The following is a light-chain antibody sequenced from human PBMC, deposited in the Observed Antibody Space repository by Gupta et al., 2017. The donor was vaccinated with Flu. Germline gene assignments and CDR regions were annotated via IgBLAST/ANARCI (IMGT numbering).Light chain of an antibody. CDR3: AEWDDSLNGCV. CDR2: NNN. V-gene: IGLV1-44*01. J-gene: IGLJ3*02. CDR1: SSNIGSNS. Sequence: RVTISCSGSSSNIGSNSVNWYQQLPGTAPKVLILNNNQRPSGVPDRFSGSKSGTSAYPEISGLQSEDEADDYCAEWDDSLNGCVFGGGTKLTVL.